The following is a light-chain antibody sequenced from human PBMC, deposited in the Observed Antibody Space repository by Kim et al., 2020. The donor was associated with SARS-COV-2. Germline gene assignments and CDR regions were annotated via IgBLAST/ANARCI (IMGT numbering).Light chain of an antibody. CDR2: KAS. Sequence: DIQMTQSPSTLSASVGDRVTITCRASQSIGSWLAWYQQKLGKAPKLLIYKASTLESGVPSRFSGIRSGTEFTLTISSLQPDDFATYYCQQYSSYSRAFGQGTKVDIK. CDR1: QSIGSW. CDR3: QQYSSYSRA. V-gene: IGKV1-5*03. J-gene: IGKJ1*01.